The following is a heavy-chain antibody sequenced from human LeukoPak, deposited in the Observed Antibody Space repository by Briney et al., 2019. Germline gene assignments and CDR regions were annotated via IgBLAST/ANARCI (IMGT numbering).Heavy chain of an antibody. CDR1: GFTFSSYV. CDR3: ARGPTVTGDAFDI. Sequence: GGSLRLSCEASGFTFSSYVMHWVRQAPGKGLEWVALISYDGIKKSYADSVKGRFTISRENSKNTLYVQMNGLRAEDTAVYYFARGPTVTGDAFDIWGQGTMVTVSS. D-gene: IGHD4-17*01. J-gene: IGHJ3*02. CDR2: ISYDGIKK. V-gene: IGHV3-30*04.